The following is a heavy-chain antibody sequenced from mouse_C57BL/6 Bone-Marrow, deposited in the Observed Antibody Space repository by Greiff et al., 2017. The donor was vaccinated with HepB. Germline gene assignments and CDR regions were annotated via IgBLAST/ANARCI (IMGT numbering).Heavy chain of an antibody. Sequence: DVHLVESGGGLVQPGGSLKLSCAASGFTFSDYGMAWVRQAPRKGPEWVAFISNLAYSIYYADTVTGRFTISRENAKNTLYLEMSSLRSEDTAMYYCARPEGDGYYGFAYWGQGTLVTVSA. CDR1: GFTFSDYG. J-gene: IGHJ3*01. CDR3: ARPEGDGYYGFAY. D-gene: IGHD2-3*01. V-gene: IGHV5-15*01. CDR2: ISNLAYSI.